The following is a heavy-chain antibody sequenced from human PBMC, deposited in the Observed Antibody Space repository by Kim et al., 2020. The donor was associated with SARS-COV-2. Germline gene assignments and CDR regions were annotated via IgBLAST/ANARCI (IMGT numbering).Heavy chain of an antibody. J-gene: IGHJ5*02. Sequence: GGSLRLSCTGSGFTFRDQWMHWVRQVRGKGLEWISRIEKDATSTAYADSVKGRFTISRDNARSTLFLQRDSLRPEDTAIYFCATSGGGGGVASWGQG. CDR1: GFTFRDQW. D-gene: IGHD2-21*01. V-gene: IGHV3-74*01. CDR2: IEKDATST. CDR3: ATSGGGGGVAS.